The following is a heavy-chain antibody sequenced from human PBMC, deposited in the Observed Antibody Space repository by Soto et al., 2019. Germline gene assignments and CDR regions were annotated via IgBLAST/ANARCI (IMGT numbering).Heavy chain of an antibody. CDR1: GFTFSSYG. V-gene: IGHV3-33*01. J-gene: IGHJ5*02. CDR2: IWYDGSNK. Sequence: QVQLVESGGGVVQPGRSLRLSCAASGFTFSSYGMHWVRQAPGKGLEWVAVIWYDGSNKYYADSVKGRFTISRDNSKNTLYLQMNSLRAEDTAVYYCARDLKERGGRKRGNWFDPWGQGTLVTVSS. D-gene: IGHD3-16*01. CDR3: ARDLKERGGRKRGNWFDP.